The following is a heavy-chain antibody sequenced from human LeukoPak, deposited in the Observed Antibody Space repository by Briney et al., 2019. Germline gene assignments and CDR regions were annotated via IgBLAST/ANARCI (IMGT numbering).Heavy chain of an antibody. CDR1: GGSISSGDYY. V-gene: IGHV4-30-4*01. Sequence: SETLSLTCTVSGGSISSGDYYWSWIRQPPGKGLEWIGYIYYSGSTYYNPSLKSRVTISVDTSKNQFSLKLSSVTAADTAVYYCARGSYDSSGCFDYWGQGTLVTVSS. CDR2: IYYSGST. CDR3: ARGSYDSSGCFDY. J-gene: IGHJ4*02. D-gene: IGHD3-22*01.